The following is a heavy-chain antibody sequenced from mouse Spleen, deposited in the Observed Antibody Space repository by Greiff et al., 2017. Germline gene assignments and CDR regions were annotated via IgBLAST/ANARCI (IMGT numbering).Heavy chain of an antibody. V-gene: IGHV1-22*01. CDR2: INPNNGGT. J-gene: IGHJ4*01. Sequence: VQLQQSGPELVKPGASVKMSCKASGYTFTDYNMHWVKQSHGKSLEWIGYINPNNGGTSYNQKFKGKATLTVNKSSSTAYMELRSLTSEDSAVYYCARKGLGLRWYAMDYWGQGTSVTVSS. CDR1: GYTFTDYN. D-gene: IGHD3-1*01. CDR3: ARKGLGLRWYAMDY.